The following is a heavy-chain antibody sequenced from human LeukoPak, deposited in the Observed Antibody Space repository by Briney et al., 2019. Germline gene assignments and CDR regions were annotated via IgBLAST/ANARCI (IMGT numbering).Heavy chain of an antibody. CDR3: ARRVTVIYYMDL. D-gene: IGHD3-22*01. Sequence: PSETLSLTCAVCDGSFSGYYWTWIRQFPGRGLEWIGEINDSGGTNYNPSLKRRVNVLVDTSKNQFSLKLTSVTAADTAVYYCARRVTVIYYMDLWGKGTTVTVSS. J-gene: IGHJ6*03. CDR1: DGSFSGYY. CDR2: INDSGGT. V-gene: IGHV4-34*01.